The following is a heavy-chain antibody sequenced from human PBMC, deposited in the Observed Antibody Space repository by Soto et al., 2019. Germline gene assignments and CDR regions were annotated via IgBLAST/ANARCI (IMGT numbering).Heavy chain of an antibody. D-gene: IGHD6-13*01. Sequence: GASVKFSCKASGYTFTSYYMHWVRQAPGQGPEWMGIINPSGGSTSYAQKFQGRVTMTRDTSTSTVYMELSSLRSEDTAVYYCARDPVHGSGVAAAGTKPHTPMDVWGQGTTVTV. CDR3: ARDPVHGSGVAAAGTKPHTPMDV. CDR2: INPSGGST. J-gene: IGHJ6*02. CDR1: GYTFTSYY. V-gene: IGHV1-46*01.